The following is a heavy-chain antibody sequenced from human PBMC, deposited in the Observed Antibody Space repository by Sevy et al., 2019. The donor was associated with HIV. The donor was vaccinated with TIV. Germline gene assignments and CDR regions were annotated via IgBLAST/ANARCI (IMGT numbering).Heavy chain of an antibody. J-gene: IGHJ5*02. CDR3: AGDGYCSGGSCRVTTWFDP. CDR2: ISAYNGNT. CDR1: GYTFTSYG. D-gene: IGHD2-15*01. V-gene: IGHV1-18*01. Sequence: ASVKVSCKASGYTFTSYGISWVRQAPGQGLEWMGWISAYNGNTNYAQKLQGRVTMTTDTSTSTAYMELRSLRSDDTAVYYCAGDGYCSGGSCRVTTWFDPWGQGTLVTVSS.